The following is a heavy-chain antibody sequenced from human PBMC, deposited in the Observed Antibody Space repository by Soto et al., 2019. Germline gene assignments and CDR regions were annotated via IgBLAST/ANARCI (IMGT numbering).Heavy chain of an antibody. CDR1: GGTFSSYA. D-gene: IGHD6-19*01. J-gene: IGHJ6*02. V-gene: IGHV1-69*06. CDR3: VGQMYSSGPDYYYGMDV. Sequence: QVQLVQSGAEVKKPGSSVKVSCKASGGTFSSYAISWVRQAPGQGLEWMGGIIPIFGTANYAQKFQGRVTMTADKSTSTAYMELSSLRSEDTAVYYCVGQMYSSGPDYYYGMDVWGQGTTVTVSS. CDR2: IIPIFGTA.